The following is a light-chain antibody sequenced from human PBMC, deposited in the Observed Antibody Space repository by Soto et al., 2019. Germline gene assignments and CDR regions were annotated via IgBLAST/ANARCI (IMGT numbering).Light chain of an antibody. J-gene: IGLJ1*01. CDR1: SSNIGNNY. V-gene: IGLV1-51*02. CDR2: ENN. CDR3: GTWDSSLSAFYV. Sequence: QSVLTQPPSLSAAPGQKVTISCSGSSSNIGNNYVSWYQQLPGTAPKLLIYENNKRPSGISDRFSGSKSGTSATLGITGLQTGDEADYYCGTWDSSLSAFYVFGTGTKVTVL.